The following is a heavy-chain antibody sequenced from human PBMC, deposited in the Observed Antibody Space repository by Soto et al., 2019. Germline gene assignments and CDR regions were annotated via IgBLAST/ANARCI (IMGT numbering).Heavy chain of an antibody. CDR2: ISSSCSTI. Sequence: GGSLRLSCAASGFTFSSYSMNWVRQAPGKGLEWVSYISSSCSTIYYADSVKGRFTISRDNAKNSLYLQMNSLRAEDTAVYYCARDAGITGRRNYYYYYMDVWGKGTTVTVS. CDR3: ARDAGITGRRNYYYYYMDV. J-gene: IGHJ6*03. D-gene: IGHD1-20*01. V-gene: IGHV3-48*01. CDR1: GFTFSSYS.